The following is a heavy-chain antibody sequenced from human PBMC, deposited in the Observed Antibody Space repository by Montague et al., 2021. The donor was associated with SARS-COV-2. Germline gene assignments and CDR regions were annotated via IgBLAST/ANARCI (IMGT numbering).Heavy chain of an antibody. V-gene: IGHV4-61*01. Sequence: SETLSLTCTVSGASVRSGNSYWNWIRQPPGKGLEWTGYISYSGSTNYSPSLKSRVTISVDTSKNQLSLKVISVTAADTAVYYCARRGYESVGYYYIYPDWGQGTLVTVSS. J-gene: IGHJ1*01. CDR3: ARRGYESVGYYYIYPD. CDR2: ISYSGST. CDR1: GASVRSGNSY. D-gene: IGHD3-22*01.